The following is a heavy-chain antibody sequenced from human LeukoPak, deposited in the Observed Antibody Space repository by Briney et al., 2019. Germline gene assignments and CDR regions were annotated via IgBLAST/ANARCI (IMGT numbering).Heavy chain of an antibody. V-gene: IGHV4-61*02. CDR3: ARGVGAYYMDV. D-gene: IGHD1-26*01. Sequence: SETLSLTCTVSGASISSGSNSWGWIRQPAGKGLEWIGRINTSGTTNYNPSLKSRVTMSIDTSKNQFSLKLSSVTVADTAVYYCARGVGAYYMDVWGKGTTVTISS. J-gene: IGHJ6*03. CDR2: INTSGTT. CDR1: GASISSGSNS.